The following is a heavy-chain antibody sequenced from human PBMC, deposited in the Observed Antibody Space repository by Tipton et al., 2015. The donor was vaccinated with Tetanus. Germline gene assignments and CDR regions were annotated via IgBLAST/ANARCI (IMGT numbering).Heavy chain of an antibody. V-gene: IGHV4-59*01. D-gene: IGHD5-24*01. Sequence: GRTNYNPSLKSRVTILVDTSKSQFSLQLTSVTAADTAVYYCARTTRRWLHPDNWGQGILVTVSS. CDR2: GRT. CDR3: ARTTRRWLHPDN. J-gene: IGHJ4*02.